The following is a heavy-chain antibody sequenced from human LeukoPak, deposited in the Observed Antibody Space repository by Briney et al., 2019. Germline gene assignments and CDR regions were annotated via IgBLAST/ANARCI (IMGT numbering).Heavy chain of an antibody. CDR3: AREQTYYDILTGVSDAFDI. D-gene: IGHD3-9*01. Sequence: SQTLSLTCTVSGGSISSGDYYWSWIRQPPGKGLEWIGYIYYSGSTYYNPSLKSRVTISVDTPKNQFSLKLSSVTAADTAVYYCAREQTYYDILTGVSDAFDIWGQGTMVTVSS. V-gene: IGHV4-30-4*01. CDR1: GGSISSGDYY. CDR2: IYYSGST. J-gene: IGHJ3*02.